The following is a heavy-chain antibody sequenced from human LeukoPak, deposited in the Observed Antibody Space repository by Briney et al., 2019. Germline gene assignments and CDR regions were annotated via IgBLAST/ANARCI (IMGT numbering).Heavy chain of an antibody. CDR3: ARGSVYFVTAFDY. J-gene: IGHJ4*02. D-gene: IGHD3-9*01. Sequence: GASVKVSCKASGGTFSSYAISWVRQAPGQGLEWMGRIIPILGIANYAQKFQGRVTITADKSTSTAYMELSSLRSEDTAVYYCARGSVYFVTAFDYWGQGTLVTVSS. CDR2: IIPILGIA. V-gene: IGHV1-69*04. CDR1: GGTFSSYA.